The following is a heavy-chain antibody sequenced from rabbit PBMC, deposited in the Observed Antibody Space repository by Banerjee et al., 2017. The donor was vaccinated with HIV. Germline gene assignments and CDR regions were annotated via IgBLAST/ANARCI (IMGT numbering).Heavy chain of an antibody. D-gene: IGHD8-1*01. J-gene: IGHJ4*01. Sequence: QEQLEESGGDLVKPGASLTLTCTASGIDFSAVYYMCWVRQAPGKGLEWIACIGAGSSGTTYYASWAKGRFTISKTSSTTVTLQMTSLTAADTATYFCARVTVSIDYTFDLWGPGTLVTVS. CDR2: IGAGSSGTT. CDR3: ARVTVSIDYTFDL. CDR1: GIDFSAVYY. V-gene: IGHV1S45*01.